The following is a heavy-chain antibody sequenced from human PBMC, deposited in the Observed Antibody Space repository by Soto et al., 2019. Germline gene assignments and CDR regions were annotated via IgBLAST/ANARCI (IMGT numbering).Heavy chain of an antibody. CDR3: ASSGIVGANWFDP. CDR1: GYSFTSYW. V-gene: IGHV5-10-1*01. CDR2: IDPSDSYT. Sequence: GESLKISCKGSGYSFTSYWIGWVRQMPGKGLEWMGRIDPSDSYTNYSPSFQGHVTISADKSISTAYLQWSSLKASDTAMYYCASSGIVGANWFDPWGQGTLVTVSS. J-gene: IGHJ5*02. D-gene: IGHD1-26*01.